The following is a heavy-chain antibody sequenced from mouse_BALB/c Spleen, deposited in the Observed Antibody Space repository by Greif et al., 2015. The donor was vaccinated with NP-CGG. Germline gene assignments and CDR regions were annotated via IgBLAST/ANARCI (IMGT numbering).Heavy chain of an antibody. D-gene: IGHD1-1*01. CDR1: GYTFTDYN. CDR2: IYPYNGGT. CDR3: AREGDYYGFDY. V-gene: IGHV1S29*02. J-gene: IGHJ2*01. Sequence: EVQLQQSGPELVKPGASVKISCKASGYTFTDYNMHWVKQSHGKSLEWIEYIYPYNGGTGYNQKFKSKATLTVDNSSSTAYMELRSLTSEDSAVYYCAREGDYYGFDYWGQGTTLTVSS.